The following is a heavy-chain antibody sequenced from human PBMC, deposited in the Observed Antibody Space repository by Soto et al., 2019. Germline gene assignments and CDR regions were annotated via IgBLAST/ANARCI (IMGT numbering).Heavy chain of an antibody. V-gene: IGHV3-30*18. Sequence: TGGGVVQPGRSLRLSCAASGFTFSSYGMHWVRQAPGKGLEWVAVISYDGSNKYYADSVKGRFTISRDNSKYTLYLQMNSLRAEDTAVYYCAKDRSAGSSLDYMDVWGKGTTVTVSS. CDR1: GFTFSSYG. J-gene: IGHJ6*03. D-gene: IGHD2-15*01. CDR3: AKDRSAGSSLDYMDV. CDR2: ISYDGSNK.